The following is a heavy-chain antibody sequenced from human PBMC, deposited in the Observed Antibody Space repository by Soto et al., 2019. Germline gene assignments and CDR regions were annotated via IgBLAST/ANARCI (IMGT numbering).Heavy chain of an antibody. CDR1: GGSISSYY. J-gene: IGHJ5*02. CDR3: ARAGDDYGDYFGWFDP. D-gene: IGHD4-17*01. CDR2: IYYSGST. V-gene: IGHV4-59*01. Sequence: SETLSLTCTVSGGSISSYYWSWIRQPPGKGLEWIGYIYYSGSTNYNPPLKSRVTISVDTSKNQFSLKLSSVTAADTAVYYCARAGDDYGDYFGWFDPWGQGTLVTVSS.